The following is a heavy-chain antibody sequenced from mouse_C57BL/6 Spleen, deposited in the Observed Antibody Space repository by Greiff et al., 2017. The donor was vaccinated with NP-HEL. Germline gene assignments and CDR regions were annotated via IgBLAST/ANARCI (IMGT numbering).Heavy chain of an antibody. CDR3: ARENYGNPPWLAY. CDR1: GYTFTSYW. D-gene: IGHD2-1*01. J-gene: IGHJ3*01. Sequence: QVQLQQPGAELVRPGTSVKLSCKASGYTFTSYWMHWVKQRPGQGLEWIGVIDPSDSYTNYNQKFNGKATLTVDTSSSTAYMQLSRLTSEDSAVYYCARENYGNPPWLAYWGQGTLVTVSA. CDR2: IDPSDSYT. V-gene: IGHV1-59*01.